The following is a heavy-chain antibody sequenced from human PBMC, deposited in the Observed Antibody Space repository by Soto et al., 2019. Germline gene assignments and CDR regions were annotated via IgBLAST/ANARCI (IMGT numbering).Heavy chain of an antibody. CDR1: GYTFTNYG. CDR2: INVYNGKT. V-gene: IGHV1-18*01. CDR3: ARGPDPTYFDY. Sequence: QVQLVQSGGEVAKPGASVKVSCKASGYTFTNYGINWVRKAPGLGLEWMGWINVYNGKTNYAQKFQARVTMTTYTSTNSVYMELRSLRSDDTAVYYCARGPDPTYFDYWGQGTLVIVSS. J-gene: IGHJ4*02.